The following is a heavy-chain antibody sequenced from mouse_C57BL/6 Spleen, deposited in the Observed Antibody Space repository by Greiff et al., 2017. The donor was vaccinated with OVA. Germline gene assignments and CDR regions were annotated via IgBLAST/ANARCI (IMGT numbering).Heavy chain of an antibody. D-gene: IGHD1-1*01. CDR2: IYPGDGDT. CDR3: AREDYGSSYGYAMDY. CDR1: GYAFSSSW. Sequence: VKLQESGPELVKPGASVKISCKASGYAFSSSWMNWVKQRPGKGLEWIGRIYPGDGDTNYNGKFKGKATLTADKASSTAYMHLISLTSEDSAVYICAREDYGSSYGYAMDYWGQGTSVTVSS. V-gene: IGHV1-82*01. J-gene: IGHJ4*01.